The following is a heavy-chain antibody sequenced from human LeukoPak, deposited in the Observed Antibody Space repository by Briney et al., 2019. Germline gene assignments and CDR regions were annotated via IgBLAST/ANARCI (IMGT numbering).Heavy chain of an antibody. J-gene: IGHJ4*02. Sequence: GGSLRLSCAASGLTVSTNYMFWVRQAPGKGLEWVSVIFINGSTYYADSVKGRFTISRDNSKNTVYLQINSLRAEDTAVYYCARYGDYVGYWGQGTLVTVSS. CDR2: IFINGST. CDR1: GLTVSTNY. CDR3: ARYGDYVGY. D-gene: IGHD4-17*01. V-gene: IGHV3-53*01.